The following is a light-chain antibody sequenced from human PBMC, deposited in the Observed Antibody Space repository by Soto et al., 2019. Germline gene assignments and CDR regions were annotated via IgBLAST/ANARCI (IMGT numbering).Light chain of an antibody. Sequence: EIVLTQSPATLSLSPGERATLSCRTSQSVGTFLAWYQQKPGQAPTLLIYDASNRATGIPARFSGSGSGTDFTLTISSLEPEDFAVYFCQQRASSWTFGQGTTVEFK. CDR1: QSVGTF. J-gene: IGKJ1*01. V-gene: IGKV3-11*01. CDR3: QQRASSWT. CDR2: DAS.